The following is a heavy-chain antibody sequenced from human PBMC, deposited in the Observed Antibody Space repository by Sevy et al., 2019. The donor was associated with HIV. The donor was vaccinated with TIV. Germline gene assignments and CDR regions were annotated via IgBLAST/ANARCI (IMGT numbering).Heavy chain of an antibody. D-gene: IGHD6-19*01. Sequence: SETLSLTCTVSGGSISDHYWNWIRQPPGKGLEWIGQIHYFGSANYNPSLKSRVTISLDTSNNRFSLKLSSVNAADTAVYYCARDTSGYSSGWYPYYNYYGLDVCVQGTTVTVSS. CDR2: IHYFGSA. CDR3: ARDTSGYSSGWYPYYNYYGLDV. J-gene: IGHJ6*02. CDR1: GGSISDHY. V-gene: IGHV4-59*11.